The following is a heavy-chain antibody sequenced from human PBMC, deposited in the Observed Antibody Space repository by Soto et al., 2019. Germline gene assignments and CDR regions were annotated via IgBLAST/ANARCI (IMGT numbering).Heavy chain of an antibody. CDR3: ARTPYSNPYYYYGMDV. CDR1: GFSLNTHAVG. V-gene: IGHV2-5*02. Sequence: SGPTLVNPTQTLTLTCTFSGFSLNTHAVGVGWIRQPPGKALEWLALIYWDDDKRYSPSLKTRLTISKDTSKNQVVLTMTNMDPVDTATYYCARTPYSNPYYYYGMDVWGQGTTVTVSS. CDR2: IYWDDDK. J-gene: IGHJ6*02. D-gene: IGHD6-13*01.